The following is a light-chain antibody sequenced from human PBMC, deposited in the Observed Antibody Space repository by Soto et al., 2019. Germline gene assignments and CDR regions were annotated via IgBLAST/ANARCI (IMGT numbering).Light chain of an antibody. CDR2: EVT. J-gene: IGLJ1*01. V-gene: IGLV2-14*01. CDR1: SGDIGSYNH. CDR3: SSYTNINTSACV. Sequence: QSVLTQPASVSGSPGQSITISCTGTSGDIGSYNHVSWYQQHPGKAPKLIIYEVTDRPSGVSNRFSGSKSGNTASLTISGLQAEDEAEYYCSSYTNINTSACVFGTGTKVTVL.